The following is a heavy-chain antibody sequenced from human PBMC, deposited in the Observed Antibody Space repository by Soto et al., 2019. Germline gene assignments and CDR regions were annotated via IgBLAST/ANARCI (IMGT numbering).Heavy chain of an antibody. Sequence: ASVKVSCKASGYTFTSYYMHWVRQAPGQGLEWMGIINPSGGSTSYAQKFQGRVTMTRDTSTSTVYMELSSLGSEDTAVYYCARAKIRGGYCSGGSCYSGYYYYYYGMDVWGQGTTVTVSS. CDR1: GYTFTSYY. CDR3: ARAKIRGGYCSGGSCYSGYYYYYYGMDV. J-gene: IGHJ6*02. V-gene: IGHV1-46*01. D-gene: IGHD2-15*01. CDR2: INPSGGST.